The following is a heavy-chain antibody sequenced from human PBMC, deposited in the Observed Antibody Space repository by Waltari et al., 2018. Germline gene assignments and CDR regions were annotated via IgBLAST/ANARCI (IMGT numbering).Heavy chain of an antibody. D-gene: IGHD6-13*01. CDR3: ARSLPGIAAADGY. Sequence: VQLVESGGGLVQPGGSLRLSCAASGFTFSSYGISWVRQAPGQGLEWMGWISAYNGNTNYAHKLQGRVTMTTDTSTSTAYMELRSLRSDDTAVYYCARSLPGIAAADGYWGQGTLVTVSS. CDR1: GFTFSSYG. J-gene: IGHJ4*02. V-gene: IGHV1-18*01. CDR2: ISAYNGNT.